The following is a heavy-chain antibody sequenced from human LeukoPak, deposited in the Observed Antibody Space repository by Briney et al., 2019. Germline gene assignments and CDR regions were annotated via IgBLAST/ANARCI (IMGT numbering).Heavy chain of an antibody. V-gene: IGHV1-8*01. CDR3: ARALGYCSGGSCYRYYFDY. Sequence: GASVKVSCKASGYTFTSYDINWVRQATGQGLEWMGWMNPNSGNTGYAQKFQGRVTMTRNTSISTAYMELSSLRSEDTAVYCCARALGYCSGGSCYRYYFDYWGQGTLVTVSS. J-gene: IGHJ4*02. CDR2: MNPNSGNT. D-gene: IGHD2-15*01. CDR1: GYTFTSYD.